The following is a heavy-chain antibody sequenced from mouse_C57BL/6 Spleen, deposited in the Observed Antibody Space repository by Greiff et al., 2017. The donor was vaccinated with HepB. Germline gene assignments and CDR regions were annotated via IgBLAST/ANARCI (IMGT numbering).Heavy chain of an antibody. CDR3: ASYDGYYLFAY. CDR2: IDPSDSYT. V-gene: IGHV1-69*01. Sequence: VQLQQPGAELVMPGASVKLSCKASGYTFTSYWMHWVKQRPGQGLEWIGEIDPSDSYTNYNQKFKGKSTLTVDKSSSTAYMQLSSLTSEDSAVYYCASYDGYYLFAYWGQGTLVTVSA. J-gene: IGHJ3*01. CDR1: GYTFTSYW. D-gene: IGHD2-3*01.